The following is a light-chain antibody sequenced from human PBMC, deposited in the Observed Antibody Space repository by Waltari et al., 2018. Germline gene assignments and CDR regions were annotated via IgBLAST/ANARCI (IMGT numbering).Light chain of an antibody. CDR3: QQYNNWPET. J-gene: IGKJ1*01. Sequence: DIVMTQSPATPSVSPGERATLPCRASQSIGTNLAWYQHKPGQAPRFLIYGASTRATGIPDRFSGSGSGREFTLTISSLQSADFAVYYCQQYNNWPETFGQGTRVEIK. CDR2: GAS. CDR1: QSIGTN. V-gene: IGKV3-15*01.